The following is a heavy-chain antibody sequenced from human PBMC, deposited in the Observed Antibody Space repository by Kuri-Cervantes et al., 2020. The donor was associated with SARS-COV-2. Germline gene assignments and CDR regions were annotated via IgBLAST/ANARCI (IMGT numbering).Heavy chain of an antibody. CDR2: TTDDGTNK. CDR1: GFTFSTYT. V-gene: IGHV3-30-3*01. Sequence: GGSLRLSCAASGFTFSTYTMHWVRQAPGKGLEWVAVTTDDGTNKYYADSVKGRFTISRDNFKNTVYLQMNSLRAEDTAVYYCARPSNFHHDSGAYVWGQGTTVTVSS. CDR3: ARPSNFHHDSGAYV. J-gene: IGHJ6*02. D-gene: IGHD3-22*01.